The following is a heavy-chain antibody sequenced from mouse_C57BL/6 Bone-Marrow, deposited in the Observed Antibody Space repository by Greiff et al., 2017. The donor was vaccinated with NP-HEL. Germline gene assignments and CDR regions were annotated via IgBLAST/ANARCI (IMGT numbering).Heavy chain of an antibody. Sequence: DVKLVESEGGLVQPGSSMKLSCTASGFTFSDYYMAWVRQVPEKGLEWVANINYDGSSTYYLDSLKSRFIISRDNAKNILYLQMSSLKSEDTATYYCAREGDGNLIDYWGQGTTLTVSS. CDR1: GFTFSDYY. CDR3: AREGDGNLIDY. CDR2: INYDGSST. J-gene: IGHJ2*01. D-gene: IGHD2-1*01. V-gene: IGHV5-16*01.